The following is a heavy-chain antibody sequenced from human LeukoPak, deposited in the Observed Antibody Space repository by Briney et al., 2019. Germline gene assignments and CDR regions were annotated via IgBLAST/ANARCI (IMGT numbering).Heavy chain of an antibody. J-gene: IGHJ4*02. CDR1: GFTFSSYW. V-gene: IGHV3-7*01. CDR3: ASTGGYDSSGFGIL. Sequence: GGSLRLSCAASGFTFSSYWMSWVRQAPGKGLEWVANIKQDGSEKYYVDSVKGRFTISRDNAKNSLYLQMNSLRAEDTAVYYCASTGGYDSSGFGILWGQGTLVTVSS. D-gene: IGHD3-22*01. CDR2: IKQDGSEK.